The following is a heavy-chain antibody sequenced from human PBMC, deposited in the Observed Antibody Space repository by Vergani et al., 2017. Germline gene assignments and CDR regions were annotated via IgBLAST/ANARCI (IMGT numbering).Heavy chain of an antibody. D-gene: IGHD6-19*01. CDR3: AREPPNSSGWYN. J-gene: IGHJ4*02. Sequence: EVQLLESGGGLVQPGGSLRLSCAASGFTVSSNYMSWVRQAPGKGLEWVSVIYSGGSTYYADSVKGRFTISRDNSKNTLYLQMNSLRAEDTAVYYCAREPPNSSGWYNWGQGTLVTVSS. CDR2: IYSGGST. V-gene: IGHV3-66*01. CDR1: GFTVSSNY.